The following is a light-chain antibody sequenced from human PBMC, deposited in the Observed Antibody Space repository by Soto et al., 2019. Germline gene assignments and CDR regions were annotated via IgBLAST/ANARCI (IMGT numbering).Light chain of an antibody. CDR1: ESVTNNQ. CDR3: QQRSNWRVT. V-gene: IGKV3D-20*02. Sequence: EIVLTQSPGTLSLSPGERATLSCRARESVTNNQFAWFRKEPGQAPRLLIWGVSNRATGIPARVSGSGSGTDVTLTISRLEPEDIAVYYCQQRSNWRVTFGGGTKVDIK. CDR2: GVS. J-gene: IGKJ4*01.